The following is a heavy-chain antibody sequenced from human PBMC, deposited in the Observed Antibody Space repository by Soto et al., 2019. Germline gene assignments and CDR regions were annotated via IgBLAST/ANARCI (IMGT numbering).Heavy chain of an antibody. J-gene: IGHJ4*02. CDR2: IIPIFGTA. Sequence: SVKVSCKASGGTFSSYAISWVRQAPGQGLEWMGGIIPIFGTANYAQKFQGRVTITADESTSTAYMELSSLRSEDTAVYYCARGDIDYYDSSGYYYFDYWGQGTLVTVS. CDR1: GGTFSSYA. CDR3: ARGDIDYYDSSGYYYFDY. D-gene: IGHD3-22*01. V-gene: IGHV1-69*13.